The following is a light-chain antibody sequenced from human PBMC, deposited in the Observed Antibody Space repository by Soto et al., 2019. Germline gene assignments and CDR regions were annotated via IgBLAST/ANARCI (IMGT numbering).Light chain of an antibody. CDR3: QQYYSTPYT. V-gene: IGKV4-1*01. J-gene: IGKJ2*01. Sequence: DIVMTQSPDSLAVSLGERATINCKSSQSIVYNSNNKNYLAWYQQKPGQPPKLLIYWASTRESGAPDRFSGRGSGTDFTLPISSLQAEDVAVYYCQQYYSTPYTFGHGTKLEIK. CDR1: QSIVYNSNNKNY. CDR2: WAS.